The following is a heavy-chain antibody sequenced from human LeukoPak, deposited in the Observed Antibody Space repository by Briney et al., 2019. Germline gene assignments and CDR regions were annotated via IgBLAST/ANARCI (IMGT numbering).Heavy chain of an antibody. CDR1: GGSIISSSYY. D-gene: IGHD3-22*01. CDR2: VYYSGST. CDR3: ARHPAHYYDSSGYYVFDY. V-gene: IGHV4-39*01. J-gene: IGHJ4*02. Sequence: SETLSLTRTVSGGSIISSSYYWGWIRQPPGKGLEWIGSVYYSGSTYYNPSLKSRVTISVDTSKNQFSLKLSSVTAADTAVYYCARHPAHYYDSSGYYVFDYWGQGTLVTVSS.